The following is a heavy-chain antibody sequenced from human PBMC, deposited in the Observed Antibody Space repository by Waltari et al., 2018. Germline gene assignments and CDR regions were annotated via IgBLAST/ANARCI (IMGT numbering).Heavy chain of an antibody. Sequence: QVQLVQSGAEVKKPGSSVKVSCKASGGTFSSYAISWVRQAPGQGLEWMGGIIPSLGIANYEQKFHGRVTITADKSTSTAYMELSSLRSEDTAVYYCASAYSGYDYYYYMDVWGKGTTVTVSS. D-gene: IGHD1-26*01. CDR2: IIPSLGIA. J-gene: IGHJ6*03. CDR3: ASAYSGYDYYYYMDV. V-gene: IGHV1-69*10. CDR1: GGTFSSYA.